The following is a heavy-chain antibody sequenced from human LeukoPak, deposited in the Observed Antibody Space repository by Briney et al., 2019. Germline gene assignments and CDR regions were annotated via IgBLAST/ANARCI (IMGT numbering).Heavy chain of an antibody. V-gene: IGHV3-11*04. CDR2: ISSSSSTI. D-gene: IGHD4-23*01. J-gene: IGHJ3*02. CDR3: ARPDYGGNPEDAFDI. Sequence: GGSLRLSCAASGFTFSDYYMSWIRQAPGKGLEWVSYISSSSSTIYYADSVKGRFTISRDNAKNSLYLQMNSLRAEDTAVYYCARPDYGGNPEDAFDIWGQGTMVTVSS. CDR1: GFTFSDYY.